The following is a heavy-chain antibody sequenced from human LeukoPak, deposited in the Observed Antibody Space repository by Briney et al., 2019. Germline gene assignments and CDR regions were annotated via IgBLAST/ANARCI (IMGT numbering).Heavy chain of an antibody. J-gene: IGHJ4*02. Sequence: GGSLRLSCAASGFTFTTYWMHWVRQAPGKGLVWVSHINSDGSITSYADSVKGRFTISRDNSKNTLYLQMNSLRVEDTAVYYCGRDSRSILIDVWGQGTPVTISS. D-gene: IGHD3-3*01. CDR1: GFTFTTYW. CDR2: INSDGSIT. CDR3: GRDSRSILIDV. V-gene: IGHV3-74*01.